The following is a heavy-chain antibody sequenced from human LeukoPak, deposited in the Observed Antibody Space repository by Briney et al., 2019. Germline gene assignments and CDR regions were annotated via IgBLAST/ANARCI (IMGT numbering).Heavy chain of an antibody. Sequence: SVKVSCKASGGTFISYAISWVRQAPGQGLKWMGGIIPIFGTANYAQKFQGRVTITADESTSTAYMELSSLRSEDTAVYYCARDGTSYCDSSGQSPFDYWGQGTLVTVSS. CDR2: IIPIFGTA. CDR3: ARDGTSYCDSSGQSPFDY. D-gene: IGHD3-22*01. J-gene: IGHJ4*02. V-gene: IGHV1-69*13. CDR1: GGTFISYA.